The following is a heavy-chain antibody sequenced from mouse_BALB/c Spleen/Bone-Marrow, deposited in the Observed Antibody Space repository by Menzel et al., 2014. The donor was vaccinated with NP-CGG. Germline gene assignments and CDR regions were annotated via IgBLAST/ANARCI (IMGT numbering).Heavy chain of an antibody. J-gene: IGHJ2*01. CDR2: IYPGSGNT. D-gene: IGHD2-1*01. CDR3: ARGVYYGNYFDY. Sequence: VQRVESGPELVKPGASVKISCKASGYTFTDYYINWVKQTPGQGLEWIGWIYPGSGNTKYNEKFKGKATLTVDTSSSTAYMQLSSLTSEDTAVYFCARGVYYGNYFDYWGQGTTLTVSS. V-gene: IGHV1-84*02. CDR1: GYTFTDYY.